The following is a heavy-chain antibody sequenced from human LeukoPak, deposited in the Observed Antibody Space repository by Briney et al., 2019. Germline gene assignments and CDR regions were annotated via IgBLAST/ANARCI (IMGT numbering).Heavy chain of an antibody. CDR2: IYSGGST. J-gene: IGHJ4*02. V-gene: IGHV3-66*01. D-gene: IGHD3-10*01. CDR1: GFTVSSNY. CDR3: ERGSFLTITMVRGVSFDY. Sequence: GGSLRLSCAASGFTVSSNYMSWVRQAPGRGLEWVSVIYSGGSTYYADSVKGRFTICRDNSKNTLFLQMNSLRAGDTAVYYCERGSFLTITMVRGVSFDYWGQGTLVTVSS.